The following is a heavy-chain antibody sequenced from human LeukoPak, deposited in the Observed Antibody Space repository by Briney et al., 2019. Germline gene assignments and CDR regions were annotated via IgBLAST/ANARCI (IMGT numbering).Heavy chain of an antibody. V-gene: IGHV1-18*01. J-gene: IGHJ4*02. Sequence: ASVKVSCKASGYTFTSYGISWVRQAPGQGLVWMGWISAYNGNTNYAQKLQGRVTMTTDTSTSTAYMELRSLRSDDTAVYYCARDTPPWGIAAAGPPDYWGQGTLVTVSS. D-gene: IGHD6-13*01. CDR3: ARDTPPWGIAAAGPPDY. CDR1: GYTFTSYG. CDR2: ISAYNGNT.